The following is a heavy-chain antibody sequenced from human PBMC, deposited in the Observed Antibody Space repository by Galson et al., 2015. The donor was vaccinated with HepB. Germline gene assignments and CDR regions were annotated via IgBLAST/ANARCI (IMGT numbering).Heavy chain of an antibody. D-gene: IGHD3-22*01. CDR3: AKDLSITMIVVAYYYYGMDV. V-gene: IGHV3-30*18. CDR2: ISYDGSNK. J-gene: IGHJ6*02. Sequence: SLRLSCAASGFTFSSYGMHWVRQAPGKGLEWVAVISYDGSNKYYADSVKGRFTISRDNSKNTLYLQMNSLRAEDTAVYYCAKDLSITMIVVAYYYYGMDVWGQGTTVTVSS. CDR1: GFTFSSYG.